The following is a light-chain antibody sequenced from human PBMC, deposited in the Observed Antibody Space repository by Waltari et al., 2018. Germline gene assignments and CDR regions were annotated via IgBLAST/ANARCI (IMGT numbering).Light chain of an antibody. CDR3: SSYTSSGTLRI. Sequence: QSVLTQPASVSGSPGQSITISCTGTKSEGGGYNYVSWYQQYPGKAPRLMIYDVTKRPSGVSNRFSVSKSVNTAALTISGLHAKDEADYYCSSYTSSGTLRIFGGGTNVTSL. V-gene: IGLV2-14*01. CDR2: DVT. CDR1: KSEGGGYNY. J-gene: IGLJ2*01.